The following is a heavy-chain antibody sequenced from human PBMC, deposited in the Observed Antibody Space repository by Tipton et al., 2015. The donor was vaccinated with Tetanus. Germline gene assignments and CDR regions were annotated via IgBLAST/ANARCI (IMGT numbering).Heavy chain of an antibody. CDR2: ISYSGRT. Sequence: TLSLTCTVSGGSIRSDNYSWNWIRQPPGKGLEWLAYISYSGRTNSNYPLKSRITISRDTSKNQFSLKLTSVTAADTAVYYCARANYDFPKKGPFDSWGQGTLVIVS. J-gene: IGHJ4*02. CDR1: GGSIRSDNYS. CDR3: ARANYDFPKKGPFDS. V-gene: IGHV4-61*01. D-gene: IGHD3-3*01.